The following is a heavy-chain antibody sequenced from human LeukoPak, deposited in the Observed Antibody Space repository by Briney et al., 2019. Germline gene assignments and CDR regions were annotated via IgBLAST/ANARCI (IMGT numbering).Heavy chain of an antibody. D-gene: IGHD3-9*01. Sequence: ASVKVSCKASGYTFTSYGISWVRQAPGQGLEWMGWISAYNGNTNYAQKPQGRVTMTTDTSTSTAYMELRSLRSDDTAVYYCARQTYYDILTGYLQDNWFDPWGQGTLVTVSS. CDR3: ARQTYYDILTGYLQDNWFDP. J-gene: IGHJ5*02. V-gene: IGHV1-18*04. CDR2: ISAYNGNT. CDR1: GYTFTSYG.